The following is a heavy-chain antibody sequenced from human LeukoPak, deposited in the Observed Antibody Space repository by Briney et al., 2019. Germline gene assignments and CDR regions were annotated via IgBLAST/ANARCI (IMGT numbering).Heavy chain of an antibody. V-gene: IGHV3-7*01. Sequence: GGSLRLSCGASGFSFSNFWMSWIRQAPGKGLERVANMNPDGSATYYLDSVKGRFTISRDNAQTSVYLQMNSLRPDDTAVYYCARTLVEVPGHSDLFDFWGQGTLVTVSS. D-gene: IGHD2-2*01. J-gene: IGHJ4*02. CDR3: ARTLVEVPGHSDLFDF. CDR2: MNPDGSAT. CDR1: GFSFSNFW.